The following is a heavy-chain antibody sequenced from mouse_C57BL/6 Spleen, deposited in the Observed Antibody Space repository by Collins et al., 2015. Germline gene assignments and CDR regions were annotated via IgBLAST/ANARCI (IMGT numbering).Heavy chain of an antibody. J-gene: IGHJ4*01. Sequence: QVQLQQSGPELVKPGASVKMSCKASGYTFTSYYIHWVKQRPGQGLEWIGWIYPGDGSTKYNEKFKGKTTLTADKSPSTAYMLLSSLTSEDSAIYFCARDYAGNAMDYWGQGTSVTVSS. CDR3: ARDYAGNAMDY. D-gene: IGHD1-1*01. CDR1: GYTFTSYY. V-gene: IGHV1S56*01. CDR2: IYPGDGST.